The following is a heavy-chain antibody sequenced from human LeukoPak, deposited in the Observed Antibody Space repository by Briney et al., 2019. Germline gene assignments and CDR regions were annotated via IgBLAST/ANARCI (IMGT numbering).Heavy chain of an antibody. J-gene: IGHJ4*02. CDR3: ARGGRTPKKFYFDY. D-gene: IGHD3-10*01. CDR1: GGTFSSYA. Sequence: GASVKVSCKASGGTFSSYAISWVRQAPGQGLEWMGGIIPIFGTANYAQKFQGRVTITTDESTSTAYMELSSLRSEDTAVYYCARGGRTPKKFYFDYWGQGTLVTVSS. CDR2: IIPIFGTA. V-gene: IGHV1-69*05.